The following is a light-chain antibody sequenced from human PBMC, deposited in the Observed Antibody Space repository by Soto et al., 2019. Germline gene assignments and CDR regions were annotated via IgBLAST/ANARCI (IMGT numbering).Light chain of an antibody. CDR2: EVT. CDR3: SSYAGSNIYV. CDR1: SSDVGSYNY. V-gene: IGLV2-8*01. J-gene: IGLJ1*01. Sequence: QSVLTQPPSASGSPGQSVTISCTGTSSDVGSYNYVSWYRLHPGKAPKLMIYEVTKRPSGVPDRFSGSKSGNTASLTVSGLQAEDDADYYCSSYAGSNIYVFGTGTKVTVL.